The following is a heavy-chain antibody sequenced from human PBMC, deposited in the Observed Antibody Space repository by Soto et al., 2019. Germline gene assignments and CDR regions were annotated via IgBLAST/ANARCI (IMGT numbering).Heavy chain of an antibody. Sequence: GGSLRLSCTASGFTFGDYAMSWFRQAPGKGLEWVGFIRSKAYGGTTEYAASVKGRFTISRDDSKSIAYLQMNSLKTEDTAVYYCTRGGIAAAGAHQIYYYYGMDVWGQGTTVTVSS. CDR3: TRGGIAAAGAHQIYYYYGMDV. J-gene: IGHJ6*02. V-gene: IGHV3-49*03. D-gene: IGHD6-13*01. CDR2: IRSKAYGGTT. CDR1: GFTFGDYA.